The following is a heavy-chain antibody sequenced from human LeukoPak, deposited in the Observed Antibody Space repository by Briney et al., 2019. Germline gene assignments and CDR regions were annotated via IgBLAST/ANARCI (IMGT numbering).Heavy chain of an antibody. V-gene: IGHV4-59*01. CDR1: GGSISSYY. CDR3: ARVNYDSGGYFFDY. D-gene: IGHD3-22*01. Sequence: SETLSLTCTVSGGSISSYYWSWIRQPPGKGLEWIGYIYYSGSTNYNPSLKSRVTISVDTSKNQFSLKLSSVTAADTAEYYCARVNYDSGGYFFDYWGQGTLVTVSS. J-gene: IGHJ4*02. CDR2: IYYSGST.